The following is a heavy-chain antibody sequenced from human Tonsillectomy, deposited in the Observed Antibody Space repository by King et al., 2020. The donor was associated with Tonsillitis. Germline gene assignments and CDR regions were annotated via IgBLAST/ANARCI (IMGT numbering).Heavy chain of an antibody. CDR1: GYTFTSYG. Sequence: LVQSGAEVKKPGASVKVSCKASGYTFTSYGISWVRQAPGQGLEWMGWISAYNGNTNYAQKLQGRVTMTTDTSTSTAYMELRSLRSDDTAVYYCARDKAAYSSSSGVDYWGQGTLVTVSS. CDR3: ARDKAAYSSSSGVDY. V-gene: IGHV1-18*01. J-gene: IGHJ4*02. D-gene: IGHD6-6*01. CDR2: ISAYNGNT.